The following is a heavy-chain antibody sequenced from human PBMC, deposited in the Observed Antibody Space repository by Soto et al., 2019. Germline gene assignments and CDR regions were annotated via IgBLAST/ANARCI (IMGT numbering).Heavy chain of an antibody. CDR2: LSDSGGSI. J-gene: IGHJ4*02. D-gene: IGHD6-13*01. CDR3: AKVSSSWYAGFFDL. Sequence: GGSLRLSCTASGFTFSSQAMTWVRQAPGKGLEWVSGLSDSGGSIYYADSVKGRFTISRDNSMNTLYLQMNTLRAEDTAIYYCAKVSSSWYAGFFDLWGQGT. V-gene: IGHV3-23*01. CDR1: GFTFSSQA.